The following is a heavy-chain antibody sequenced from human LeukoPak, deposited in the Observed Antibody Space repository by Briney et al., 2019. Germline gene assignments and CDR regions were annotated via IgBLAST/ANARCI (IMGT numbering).Heavy chain of an antibody. CDR3: ASTLPYCGDGSCAL. CDR1: GRAFKNYW. D-gene: IGHD2-15*01. CDR2: IHPEGSVK. Sequence: QAGGSLRLSCLGTGRAFKNYWMTWVRQAPGKGLEWVANIHPEGSVKNYVDAVRGRFTISRDNAKNSLYLQLDNLRADDTAVYYCASTLPYCGDGSCALGGQGTLVIVSS. J-gene: IGHJ1*01. V-gene: IGHV3-7*01.